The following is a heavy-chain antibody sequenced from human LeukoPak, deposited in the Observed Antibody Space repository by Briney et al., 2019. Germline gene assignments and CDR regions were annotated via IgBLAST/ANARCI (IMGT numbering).Heavy chain of an antibody. J-gene: IGHJ1*01. CDR2: ISYDGSNK. D-gene: IGHD3-22*01. V-gene: IGHV3-30-3*01. CDR3: AADRERDPSCYYLV. Sequence: GGSLRLSCAASGFTFSSYALDWVRQAPGKGLEWVAVISYDGSNKYYADSVKGRFTISRDNSKNTLYLQMNSLRAEDSAVYYCAADRERDPSCYYLVGGQGTLITVSS. CDR1: GFTFSSYA.